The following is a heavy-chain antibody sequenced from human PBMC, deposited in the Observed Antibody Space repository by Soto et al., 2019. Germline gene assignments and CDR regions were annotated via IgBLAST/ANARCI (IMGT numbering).Heavy chain of an antibody. Sequence: QVQLVQSGAEVKKPGSSVKVSCKASGGTFSSYAISWVRQAPGQGLEWMGGIIPIFGTTNYAQKFQGRVTITADESTSTADMELSSLRSEDTAVYYCARVVTVVKSFHYWYFDLCGRGTLVTVSS. CDR3: ARVVTVVKSFHYWYFDL. CDR2: IIPIFGTT. J-gene: IGHJ2*01. CDR1: GGTFSSYA. D-gene: IGHD2-15*01. V-gene: IGHV1-69*12.